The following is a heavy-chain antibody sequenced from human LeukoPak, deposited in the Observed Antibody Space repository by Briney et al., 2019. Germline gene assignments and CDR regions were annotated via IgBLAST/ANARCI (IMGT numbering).Heavy chain of an antibody. Sequence: KASETLSLTCTVSGGSISSHYWSWIRQPPGKGLEWIGYIYYSGSTNYNPSLKSRVTISVDTSKNQFPLKLRSVTAADTAVYYCARDIGAAADYWGQGTLVTVSS. CDR2: IYYSGST. V-gene: IGHV4-59*11. J-gene: IGHJ4*02. CDR1: GGSISSHY. CDR3: ARDIGAAADY. D-gene: IGHD5-12*01.